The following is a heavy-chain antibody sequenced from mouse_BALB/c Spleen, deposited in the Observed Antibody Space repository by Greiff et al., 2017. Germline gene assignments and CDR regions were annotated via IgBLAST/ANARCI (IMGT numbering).Heavy chain of an antibody. CDR3: ARYSRDGYYAFAY. CDR2: ISYSGST. J-gene: IGHJ3*01. D-gene: IGHD2-3*01. V-gene: IGHV3-8*02. Sequence: EVKLQESGPSLVKPSQTLSLTCSVTGDSTTSGYWNWIRKFPGNKLEYMGYISYSGSTYYNPSLKSRISITRDTSKNQYYLQLNSVTTEDTATYYCARYSRDGYYAFAYWGQGTLVTVSA. CDR1: GDSTTSGY.